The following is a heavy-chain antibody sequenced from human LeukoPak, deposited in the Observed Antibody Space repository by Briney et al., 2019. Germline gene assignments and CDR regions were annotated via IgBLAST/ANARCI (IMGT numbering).Heavy chain of an antibody. D-gene: IGHD3-22*01. CDR3: ARDMSYDSSGYYPHYFDY. V-gene: IGHV6-1*01. CDR2: TCYRSKWYN. CDR1: GDSVSSNSAA. J-gene: IGHJ4*02. Sequence: SQTLSLTCAISGDSVSSNSAAWNWIRQSPSRGLEWLGRTCYRSKWYNDYAVSVKSRITINPDTSKNQFSLQLNSVTPEDTAVYYCARDMSYDSSGYYPHYFDYWGQGTLVTVSS.